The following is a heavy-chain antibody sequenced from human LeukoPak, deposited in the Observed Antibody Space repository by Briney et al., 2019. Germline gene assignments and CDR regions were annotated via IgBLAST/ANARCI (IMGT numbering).Heavy chain of an antibody. V-gene: IGHV1-69*05. J-gene: IGHJ3*02. CDR2: IIPIFGTA. CDR3: ARDQYSSDAFDI. Sequence: SVKFSCKASDGTFSSNAISWVRKAPGQGLEWMGRIIPIFGTANYAQKFQGRVTITTDESTSTAYMELSSLRSEDTAVYYCARDQYSSDAFDIWGQGTMVTVSS. CDR1: DGTFSSNA. D-gene: IGHD2-15*01.